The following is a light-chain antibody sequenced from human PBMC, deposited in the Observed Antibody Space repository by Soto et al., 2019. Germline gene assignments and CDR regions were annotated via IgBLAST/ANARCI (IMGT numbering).Light chain of an antibody. Sequence: QSVLTQPASVSGSPGQSITISCTGTSSDVGGYNYVSWYQQHPGKAPKLMIYDVSHRPSGVSNRFSGSKSGNTASLTISGLQAEDEADYYCSSYTSSSLHVFGTGTKVTVL. J-gene: IGLJ1*01. CDR3: SSYTSSSLHV. CDR1: SSDVGGYNY. V-gene: IGLV2-14*03. CDR2: DVS.